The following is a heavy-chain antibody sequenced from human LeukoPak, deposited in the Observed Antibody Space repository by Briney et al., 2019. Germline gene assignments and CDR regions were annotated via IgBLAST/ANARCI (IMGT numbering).Heavy chain of an antibody. D-gene: IGHD1-1*01. V-gene: IGHV4-59*01. CDR2: IYYTGTT. J-gene: IGHJ5*02. Sequence: SETLSLTCSVSGGSISIYYWTWIRQIPGKGLEWIGYIYYTGTTNYNPSLKSRVTISVDTSKNQFSLKLSSVTAADPAVYYCARENLEGGWFDPWGQGTLVTVSS. CDR3: ARENLEGGWFDP. CDR1: GGSISIYY.